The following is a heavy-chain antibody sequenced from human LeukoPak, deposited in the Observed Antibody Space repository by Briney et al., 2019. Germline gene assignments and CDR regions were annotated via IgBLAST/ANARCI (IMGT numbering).Heavy chain of an antibody. CDR2: IKQDGSEK. CDR3: ARLKLLWSNYFDY. CDR1: GFTFSSCE. J-gene: IGHJ4*02. Sequence: PGGSLRLSCVASGFTFSSCEMNWVRQAPGKGLEWVANIKQDGSEKYYVDSVKGRFTISRDNAKNSLYLQMNSLRAEDTAVYYCARLKLLWSNYFDYWGQGTLVTVSS. V-gene: IGHV3-7*01. D-gene: IGHD2-2*01.